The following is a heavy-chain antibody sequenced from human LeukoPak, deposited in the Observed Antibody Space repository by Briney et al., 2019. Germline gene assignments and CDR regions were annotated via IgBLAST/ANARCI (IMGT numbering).Heavy chain of an antibody. CDR2: ISYDGSNK. CDR1: GFTFSSYG. V-gene: IGHV3-30*18. J-gene: IGHJ5*02. CDR3: AKGVYSSWTNWFDP. Sequence: GRSLRLSCAASGFTFSSYGMHWVRQAPGKGLEWVAVISYDGSNKYYADSVKGRFTISRDNSKNTLYLQMNSLRAEDTVVYYCAKGVYSSWTNWFDPWGQGTLVTVSS. D-gene: IGHD6-13*01.